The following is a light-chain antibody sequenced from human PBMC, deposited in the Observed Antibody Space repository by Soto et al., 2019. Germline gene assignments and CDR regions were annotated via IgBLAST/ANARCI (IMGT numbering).Light chain of an antibody. J-gene: IGKJ1*01. V-gene: IGKV3-20*01. CDR2: GAS. CDR3: QQYGSSPRT. Sequence: ETVLNLSRGTLPLSPWEGASLSSMASQSVSSNLAWYQQKPGQAPRLLIYGASTRATGIPARFSGSGSGTDFTLIISRLEPEDFAMYYCQQYGSSPRTFGQGTKVDIK. CDR1: QSVSSN.